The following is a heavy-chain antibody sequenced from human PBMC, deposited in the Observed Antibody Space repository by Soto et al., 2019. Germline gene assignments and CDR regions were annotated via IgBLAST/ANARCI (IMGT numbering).Heavy chain of an antibody. D-gene: IGHD3-3*01. Sequence: GGSLRLSCAASGFTFSSYAMHWVRQAPGKGLEWVAVISYDGSNKYYADSVKGRFTISRDNSKNTLYLQMNSLRAEDTAVYYCARAPIRFLEWLNYWGQGTLVTVSS. V-gene: IGHV3-30-3*01. CDR3: ARAPIRFLEWLNY. J-gene: IGHJ4*02. CDR2: ISYDGSNK. CDR1: GFTFSSYA.